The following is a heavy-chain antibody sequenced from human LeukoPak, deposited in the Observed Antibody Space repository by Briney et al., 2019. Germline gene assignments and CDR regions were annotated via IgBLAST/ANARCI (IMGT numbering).Heavy chain of an antibody. CDR1: GYTFSDNY. Sequence: ASVKVSCKASGYTFSDNYIHWVRRAPGHGLEWMEWINPHSGGTKYGENFQGRVTLTRDTSISTAYMDLSSLISDDTAVYYCAREFMRVTAFDIWGQGTMVTVSS. V-gene: IGHV1-2*02. J-gene: IGHJ3*02. CDR2: INPHSGGT. D-gene: IGHD2-21*02. CDR3: AREFMRVTAFDI.